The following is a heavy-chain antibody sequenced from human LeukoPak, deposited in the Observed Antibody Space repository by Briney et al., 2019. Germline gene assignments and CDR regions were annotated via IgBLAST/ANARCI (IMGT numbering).Heavy chain of an antibody. V-gene: IGHV4-4*07. J-gene: IGHJ4*02. D-gene: IGHD1-26*01. CDR3: ARMYSGTYGGIDY. CDR1: GGSMNGYY. Sequence: SETLSLTCTVSGGSMNGYYWSWIRQPAGKGLEWIGRVYSSGSTNYNPSLKSRVTMSVDTSRNQFSLKLSSVTAADTAVYYCARMYSGTYGGIDYWGQGTLVTVSS. CDR2: VYSSGST.